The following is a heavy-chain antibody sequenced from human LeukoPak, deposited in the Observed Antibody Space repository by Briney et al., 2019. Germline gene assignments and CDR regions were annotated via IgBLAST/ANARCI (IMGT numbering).Heavy chain of an antibody. J-gene: IGHJ4*02. CDR2: ISGSGGST. CDR3: AKLYVWGSYRPYYFDY. Sequence: GGSLRLSCAASGFTFSSYEMNWVRQAPGKGLEWVSAISGSGGSTYYTDSVKGRFTISRDNSKNTLYLQMNSLRAEDTAVYYCAKLYVWGSYRPYYFDYWGQGTLVTVSS. D-gene: IGHD3-16*02. V-gene: IGHV3-23*01. CDR1: GFTFSSYE.